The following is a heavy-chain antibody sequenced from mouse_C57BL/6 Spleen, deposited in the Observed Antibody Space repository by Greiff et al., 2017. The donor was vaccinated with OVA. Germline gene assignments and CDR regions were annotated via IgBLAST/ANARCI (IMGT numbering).Heavy chain of an antibody. J-gene: IGHJ2*01. D-gene: IGHD1-1*01. CDR2: IYPGDGDT. V-gene: IGHV1-80*01. CDR3: ARGGDYYGSSDY. CDR1: GYAFSSYW. Sequence: QVQLQQSGAELVKPGASVKISCKASGYAFSSYWMNWVKQRPGKGLEWIGQIYPGDGDTNYNGKFKGKATLTADKSSSTAYMQLSSLTSEDSAVYFSARGGDYYGSSDYWGQGTTLTVSS.